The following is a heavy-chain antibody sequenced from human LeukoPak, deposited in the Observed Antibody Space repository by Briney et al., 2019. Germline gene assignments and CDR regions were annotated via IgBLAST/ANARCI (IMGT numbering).Heavy chain of an antibody. CDR3: ASCGTGTYYFDY. D-gene: IGHD3-10*01. Sequence: ASVKVSCTASGYTFTTYYIHWVRQAPGQGLEWMGIINPSGGSTSYAQKFQGRVTMTRDTSTSTVYMELSSLRSEDTAVYYCASCGTGTYYFDYWGQGTLVTVSS. CDR1: GYTFTTYY. V-gene: IGHV1-46*01. CDR2: INPSGGST. J-gene: IGHJ4*02.